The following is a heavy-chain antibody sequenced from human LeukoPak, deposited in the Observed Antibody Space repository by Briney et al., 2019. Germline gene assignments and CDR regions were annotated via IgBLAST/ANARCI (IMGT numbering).Heavy chain of an antibody. Sequence: GGSLRLSCAASGFTFSHYWMSWVRQAPGKGLEWLANIKQDGSEKYYVDSVKGRFTISRDNAKNSLYLQMNSQRAEDTAIYYCARDQGALDIWGQGAMVTVSS. J-gene: IGHJ3*02. CDR3: ARDQGALDI. CDR2: IKQDGSEK. CDR1: GFTFSHYW. V-gene: IGHV3-7*01.